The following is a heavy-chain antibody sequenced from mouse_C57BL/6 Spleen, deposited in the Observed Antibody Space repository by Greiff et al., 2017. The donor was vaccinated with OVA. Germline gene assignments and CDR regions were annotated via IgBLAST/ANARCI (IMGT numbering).Heavy chain of an antibody. J-gene: IGHJ1*03. CDR3: ARRTVVARGYFEV. D-gene: IGHD1-1*01. V-gene: IGHV1-50*01. CDR1: GYTFTSYW. Sequence: QVQLQQPGAELVKPGASVKLSCKASGYTFTSYWMQWVKQRPGQGLEWIGEIDPSDSYTNYNQKFKGKATLTVDTSSSTAYMQLSSLTSEDAAVYYCARRTVVARGYFEVWGTGTTVTVSS. CDR2: IDPSDSYT.